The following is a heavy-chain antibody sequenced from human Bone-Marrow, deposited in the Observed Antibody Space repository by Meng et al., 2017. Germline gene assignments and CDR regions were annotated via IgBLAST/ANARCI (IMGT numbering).Heavy chain of an antibody. Sequence: GQRVGSGGGLVKPGGSLSLSCVASGLSFTDAWMSWVRQAPGKGLEWVGRIKRNSDGGTIDYAAPVKGRFTISRDDSKNTLYLQMDSLITEDTAVYFCATGAAAADHWGQGTLVTVSS. J-gene: IGHJ4*02. V-gene: IGHV3-15*01. CDR2: IKRNSDGGTI. CDR1: GLSFTDAW. CDR3: ATGAAAADH. D-gene: IGHD6-13*01.